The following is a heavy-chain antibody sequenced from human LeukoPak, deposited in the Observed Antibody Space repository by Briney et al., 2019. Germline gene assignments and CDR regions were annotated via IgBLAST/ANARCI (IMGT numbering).Heavy chain of an antibody. CDR2: ISSSSSYI. V-gene: IGHV3-21*01. J-gene: IGHJ3*02. Sequence: GGSLRLSCAASGFTFSSYSMNWVRQAPGKGLEWVSSISSSSSYIYYADSVKGRFAISRDKAKNSLYLQMKSLRAEDTAVYYCARPLGFITALHDAFDIWGQGTMVTVSS. CDR1: GFTFSSYS. D-gene: IGHD6-13*01. CDR3: ARPLGFITALHDAFDI.